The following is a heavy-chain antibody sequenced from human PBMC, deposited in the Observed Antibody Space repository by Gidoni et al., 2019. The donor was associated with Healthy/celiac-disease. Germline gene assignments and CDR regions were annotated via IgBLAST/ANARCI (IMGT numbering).Heavy chain of an antibody. D-gene: IGHD3-9*01. Sequence: QVQLVESGGGVVQPGRSLRLSCAASGFTFSSYGMHWVRQAPGKGLEWVAVISYDGSNKYYADSVKGRFTISRDNSKNTLYLQMNSLRAEDTAVYYCAKGAGTYYDILTGYQPTYYYYGMDVWGQGTTVTVSS. CDR3: AKGAGTYYDILTGYQPTYYYYGMDV. J-gene: IGHJ6*02. CDR1: GFTFSSYG. V-gene: IGHV3-30*18. CDR2: ISYDGSNK.